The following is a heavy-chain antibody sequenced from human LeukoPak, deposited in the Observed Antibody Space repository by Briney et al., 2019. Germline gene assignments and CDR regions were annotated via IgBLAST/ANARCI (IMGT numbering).Heavy chain of an antibody. D-gene: IGHD2-2*01. CDR3: ARTYCSSTSCLYYYYGMDV. V-gene: IGHV7-4-1*02. Sequence: GASVKVSCKASGYTFTSYAMNWVRQAPGQGLEWMGWINTNTGNPTYAQGFTGRFVLSLDTSVSTAYLQISSLKAEDTAVYYCARTYCSSTSCLYYYYGMDVWGQGTTVTVSS. CDR1: GYTFTSYA. J-gene: IGHJ6*02. CDR2: INTNTGNP.